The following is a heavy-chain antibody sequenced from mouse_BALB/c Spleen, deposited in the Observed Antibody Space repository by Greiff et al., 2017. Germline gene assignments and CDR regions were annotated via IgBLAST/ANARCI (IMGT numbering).Heavy chain of an antibody. D-gene: IGHD1-1*01. V-gene: IGHV6-6*02. CDR1: GFTFSNYW. Sequence: DVKLVESGGGLVQPGGSMKLSCVASGFTFSNYWMNWVRQSPEKGLEWVAEIRLKSNNYATHYAESVKGRFTISRDDSKSSVYLQMNNLRAEDTGIYYCTRKAVGYAMDYWGQGTSVTVSS. CDR3: TRKAVGYAMDY. J-gene: IGHJ4*01. CDR2: IRLKSNNYAT.